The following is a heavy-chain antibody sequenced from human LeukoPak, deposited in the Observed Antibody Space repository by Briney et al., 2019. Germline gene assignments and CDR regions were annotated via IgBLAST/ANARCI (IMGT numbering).Heavy chain of an antibody. D-gene: IGHD3-9*01. CDR3: ARGESGYDFLTGFYTWGPVFVY. CDR2: INPNSGGT. CDR1: GYTFTDYY. J-gene: IGHJ4*02. Sequence: ASVKVSCKASGYTFTDYYMHWVRQAPGQGLEWMGWINPNSGGTNYAQNFQGRVTMTRDTSISTAYMELSSLKSDDTAVYYCARGESGYDFLTGFYTWGPVFVYWGQGNLVTVSS. V-gene: IGHV1-2*02.